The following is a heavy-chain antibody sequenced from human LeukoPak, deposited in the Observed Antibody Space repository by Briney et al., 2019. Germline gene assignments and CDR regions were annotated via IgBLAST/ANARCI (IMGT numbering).Heavy chain of an antibody. V-gene: IGHV3-9*01. CDR3: AKALDYYGSGSYAFDI. Sequence: QPGRSLRLSCAASGFTFDDYAMHWVRQAPGKGLEWVSGISWNSGSIGYADSVKGRFTISRDNAKNSLYLQMNSLRAEDTALYYCAKALDYYGSGSYAFDIWGQGTMVTVSS. J-gene: IGHJ3*02. CDR1: GFTFDDYA. D-gene: IGHD3-10*01. CDR2: ISWNSGSI.